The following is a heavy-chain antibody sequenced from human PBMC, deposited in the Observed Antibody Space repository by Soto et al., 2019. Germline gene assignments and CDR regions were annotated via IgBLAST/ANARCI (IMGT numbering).Heavy chain of an antibody. J-gene: IGHJ6*02. CDR3: ARGRPYYDFWSGYYTLAGYGMDV. D-gene: IGHD3-3*01. Sequence: PGGSLRLSCAASGFTFSSYAMSWVRQAPGKGLEWVSAISGSGGSTYYADSVKGRFTISRDNSKNTLYLQMNSLRDEDTAVYYCARGRPYYDFWSGYYTLAGYGMDVWGQGTTVTVSS. V-gene: IGHV3-23*01. CDR1: GFTFSSYA. CDR2: ISGSGGST.